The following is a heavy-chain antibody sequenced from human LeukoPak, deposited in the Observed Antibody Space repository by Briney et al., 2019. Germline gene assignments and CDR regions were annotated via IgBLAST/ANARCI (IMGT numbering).Heavy chain of an antibody. J-gene: IGHJ6*02. V-gene: IGHV4-4*07. CDR1: GCSISDSY. CDR3: ARENYYDRSGYSEGMDV. CDR2: MYVTGTT. Sequence: SSETLSLTCTVSGCSISDSYLSWIRQPAGKGLEWIGRMYVTGTTNYNPSLRSRVTMSMDTSKNQFSLRLSSVTAADTAVYYCARENYYDRSGYSEGMDVWGQGTTVIVSS. D-gene: IGHD3-22*01.